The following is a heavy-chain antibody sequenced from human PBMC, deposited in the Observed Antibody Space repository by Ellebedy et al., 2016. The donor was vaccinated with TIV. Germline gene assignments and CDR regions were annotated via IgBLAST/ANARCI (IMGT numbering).Heavy chain of an antibody. Sequence: PGGSLRLSCAASGFTFSTYGMQWVRQAPGKGLEWLALIRYDGSYKYYADSVKGRFTISRDNSKNTLYLQMNSLRAEDTAVYYCARDVAGGSFYNWFDPWGLGTLVTVSS. CDR3: ARDVAGGSFYNWFDP. J-gene: IGHJ5*02. CDR1: GFTFSTYG. D-gene: IGHD1-26*01. CDR2: IRYDGSYK. V-gene: IGHV3-30*02.